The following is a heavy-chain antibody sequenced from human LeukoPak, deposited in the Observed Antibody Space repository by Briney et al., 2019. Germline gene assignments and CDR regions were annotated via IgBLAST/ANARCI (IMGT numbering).Heavy chain of an antibody. Sequence: GGSLRLSCAAAGFTFRSYGMTWVRQAPGKGLEWVSSITGRGDSTYYADSVKGRFIISRDNSKNTLYLQMNSLRAEDTAVYYCAKDHASSGWYAYYFDYWGQGTLVTVSS. CDR2: ITGRGDST. CDR1: GFTFRSYG. J-gene: IGHJ4*02. V-gene: IGHV3-23*01. CDR3: AKDHASSGWYAYYFDY. D-gene: IGHD6-19*01.